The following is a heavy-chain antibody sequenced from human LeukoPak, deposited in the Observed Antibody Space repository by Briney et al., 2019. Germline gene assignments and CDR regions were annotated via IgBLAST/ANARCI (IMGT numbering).Heavy chain of an antibody. V-gene: IGHV4-4*08. CDR3: ATATAFYCIDH. D-gene: IGHD2-21*02. J-gene: IGHJ4*02. CDR2: ISPTGNT. CDR1: GASITRSF. Sequence: SETLSLTCTVSGASITRSFWTWVRQTPEKGLEWIGYISPTGNTNYNPSLGSRVTMSVDTSNNQFSLDLKSVTAADTAVYYCATATAFYCIDHWGQGTLVTVSS.